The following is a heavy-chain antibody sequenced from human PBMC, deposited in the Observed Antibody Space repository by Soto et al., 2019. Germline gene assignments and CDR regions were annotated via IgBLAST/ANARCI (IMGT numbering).Heavy chain of an antibody. CDR3: ARLKGRFQALLWFDP. CDR1: GYSFTSYW. Sequence: PGESLKISCKGSGYSFTSYWIGWVRQMPGKGLEWMGIIYPGDSDTRYSPSFQGQVTISADKSISTAYLQWSSLKASDTAMYYWARLKGRFQALLWFDPWGQGTLVTVSS. D-gene: IGHD1-26*01. J-gene: IGHJ5*02. V-gene: IGHV5-51*01. CDR2: IYPGDSDT.